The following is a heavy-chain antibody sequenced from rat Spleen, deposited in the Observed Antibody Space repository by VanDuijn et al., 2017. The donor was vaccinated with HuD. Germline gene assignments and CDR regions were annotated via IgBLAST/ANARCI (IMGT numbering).Heavy chain of an antibody. D-gene: IGHD1-2*01. J-gene: IGHJ2*01. CDR2: ITPGGVTT. CDR1: GFTFSNYW. Sequence: EVQLVETGGGLVQPGRSLKLSCVASGFTFSNYWMYWVRQAPGKGLEWVSSITPGGVTTYYPDSVRGRFTISRDNAQNSIYLQMNSLTSEDTATYYCTRESYSTFDYWGQGVMVTVSS. V-gene: IGHV5-58*01. CDR3: TRESYSTFDY.